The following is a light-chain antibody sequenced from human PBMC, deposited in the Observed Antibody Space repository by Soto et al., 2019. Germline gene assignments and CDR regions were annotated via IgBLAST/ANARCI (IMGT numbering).Light chain of an antibody. CDR3: HQRQSWHRT. V-gene: IGKV3D-11*01. CDR1: QAVNTR. CDR2: LAS. J-gene: IGKJ1*01. Sequence: EIMLTQSPATLSSFPCYRVTLSCIARQAVNTRLACYQHNPGQAPRLLISLASNRDAGVPARFSGSGSGTDFTLTISDVEPEDFAVYYCHQRQSWHRTFGQGTKVDI.